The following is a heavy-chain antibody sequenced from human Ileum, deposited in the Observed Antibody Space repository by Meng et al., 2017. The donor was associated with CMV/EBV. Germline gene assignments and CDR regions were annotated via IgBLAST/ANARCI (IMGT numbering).Heavy chain of an antibody. Sequence: GESLKISCAGSGLIFSTYWMHWIRQVPGKGLLWAARLNPDGTDALYADSVEGRFSISRDNVNNTLYLQMTSLRAEDTALYYCATGSGSPWRYWGQGTLVTVSS. CDR1: GLIFSTYW. CDR3: ATGSGSPWRY. J-gene: IGHJ4*02. CDR2: LNPDGTDA. D-gene: IGHD3-3*01. V-gene: IGHV3-74*01.